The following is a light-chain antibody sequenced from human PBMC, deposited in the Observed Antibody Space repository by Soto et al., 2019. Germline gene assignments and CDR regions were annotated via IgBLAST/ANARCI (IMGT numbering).Light chain of an antibody. CDR2: RAS. CDR3: QQYDNLPTYT. V-gene: IGKV1-33*01. CDR1: QDISNY. J-gene: IGKJ2*01. Sequence: DIQMTQSPSSLSASVGDRVTITCQASQDISNYLNWYQQKPGKAPKLLIYRASNLKTGVPSRFSGSGSRTDFTLTISSLQPEDFATYYCQQYDNLPTYTFGQGTKVDMK.